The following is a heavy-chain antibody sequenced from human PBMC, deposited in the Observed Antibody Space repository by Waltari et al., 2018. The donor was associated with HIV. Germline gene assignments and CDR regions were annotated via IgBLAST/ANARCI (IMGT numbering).Heavy chain of an antibody. V-gene: IGHV3-33*01. D-gene: IGHD3-22*01. J-gene: IGHJ4*02. CDR3: ARTPYDTSGYCFDY. CDR1: GFTFSSYG. Sequence: QVQLVESGGGVVQPGRSLRLSCAASGFTFSSYGMHWVRQAPGKGCGWLEVVWYDGKKKYYADSVKGRFTVSRDNSKNTLCLKMNSLRFDDTAVYYCARTPYDTSGYCFDYWGQGTLVTVSS. CDR2: VWYDGKKK.